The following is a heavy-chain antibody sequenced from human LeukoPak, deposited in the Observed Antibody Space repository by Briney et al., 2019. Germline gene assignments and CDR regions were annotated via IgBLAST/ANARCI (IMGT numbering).Heavy chain of an antibody. CDR1: GFTVSSNY. Sequence: GGSLRLSCAASGFTVSSNYMNWVRQAPGKGLEWVSLIYSGGSTYYADSVKGRFTISRDNSKNTLYLQMNSLRAEDTAVYYCARDHGYNSPRSLPDYWGQGTLVTVSS. D-gene: IGHD5-24*01. V-gene: IGHV3-53*01. CDR3: ARDHGYNSPRSLPDY. J-gene: IGHJ4*02. CDR2: IYSGGST.